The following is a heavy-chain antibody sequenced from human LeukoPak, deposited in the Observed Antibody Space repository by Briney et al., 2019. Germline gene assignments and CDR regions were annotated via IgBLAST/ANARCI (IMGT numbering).Heavy chain of an antibody. D-gene: IGHD5-24*01. CDR2: IYSGGST. Sequence: GTLSLTCAVSGGSISSSNWWSWVRQAPGKGLEWVSLIYSGGSTYYADSVKGRFTISRDNSKNTLYLQMNSLSAEDTAVYYCARTFVSGDGYKVGYFDYWGQGTLVTVSS. J-gene: IGHJ4*02. V-gene: IGHV3-53*01. CDR3: ARTFVSGDGYKVGYFDY. CDR1: GGSISSSNW.